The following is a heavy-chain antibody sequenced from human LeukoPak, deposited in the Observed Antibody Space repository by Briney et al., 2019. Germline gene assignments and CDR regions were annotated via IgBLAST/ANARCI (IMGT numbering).Heavy chain of an antibody. CDR3: VKSASSYGANWFDP. V-gene: IGHV3-74*01. Sequence: GGSLRLSCAASGFTFSSYWMHWVRQVPGKGLVWVSRINTDGNSTRYADSVKGRFTISRDNAKNTLYLQMNSLRAEDTAVYYCVKSASSYGANWFDPWGQGTLVTVSS. D-gene: IGHD4/OR15-4a*01. CDR2: INTDGNST. CDR1: GFTFSSYW. J-gene: IGHJ5*02.